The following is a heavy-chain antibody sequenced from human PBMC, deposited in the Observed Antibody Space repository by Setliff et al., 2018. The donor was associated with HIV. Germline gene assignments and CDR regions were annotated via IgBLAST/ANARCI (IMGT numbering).Heavy chain of an antibody. CDR3: AGEASFDS. J-gene: IGHJ4*02. CDR2: IYYSGTT. CDR1: GDSVSSGSYY. V-gene: IGHV4-61*01. Sequence: PSETLSLTCTVSGDSVSSGSYYWSWIRQPPGKGLEWIGYIYYSGTTNYNPSLKSRVTISVDTSKNQFSLKLSSVTAADTAVYYCAGEASFDSWGQGSLVTVSS.